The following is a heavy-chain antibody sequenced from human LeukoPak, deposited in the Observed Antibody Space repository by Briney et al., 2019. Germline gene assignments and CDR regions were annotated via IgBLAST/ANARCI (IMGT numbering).Heavy chain of an antibody. V-gene: IGHV3-7*01. CDR3: ATQGSGSSSGWFSEGYYYYYYYMDV. J-gene: IGHJ6*03. CDR2: IKQDGSEK. D-gene: IGHD6-19*01. Sequence: GGSLRLSCAASGFTFSSYWMSWVRQAPGKGLEWVANIKQDGSEKSYVDSVKGRFTISRDNAKNSLYLQMNRLRVEDTAVYYCATQGSGSSSGWFSEGYYYYYYYMDVWGKGTTVTVSS. CDR1: GFTFSSYW.